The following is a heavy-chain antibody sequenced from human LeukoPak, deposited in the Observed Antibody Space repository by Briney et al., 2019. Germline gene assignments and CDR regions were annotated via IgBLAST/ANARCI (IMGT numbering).Heavy chain of an antibody. CDR2: INPNSGGT. D-gene: IGHD6-6*01. Sequence: ASVKVSCKASGCTFAGYYMHWVRQAPGQGLEWMGRINPNSGGTNYAQKFQGRVTMTRDTSISTAYMELSRLRSDDTAVYYCARATEQLGRRTNWFDPWGQGTLVTVSS. J-gene: IGHJ5*02. V-gene: IGHV1-2*06. CDR1: GCTFAGYY. CDR3: ARATEQLGRRTNWFDP.